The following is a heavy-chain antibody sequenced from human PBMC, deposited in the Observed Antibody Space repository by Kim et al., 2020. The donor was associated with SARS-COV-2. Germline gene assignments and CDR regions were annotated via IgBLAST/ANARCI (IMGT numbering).Heavy chain of an antibody. J-gene: IGHJ5*01. D-gene: IGHD3-10*01. CDR2: INRDGGSR. V-gene: IGHV3-64*02. CDR3: AREIKGYSGSGTYDS. Sequence: GGSLRLSCAASGFTFSDYAIHWVRQVSGKGLEFVSYINRDGGSRFYAEAVKGRFTTSRDNSKNTLYLQMGSLRSEDMAVYYCAREIKGYSGSGTYDSWG. CDR1: GFTFSDYA.